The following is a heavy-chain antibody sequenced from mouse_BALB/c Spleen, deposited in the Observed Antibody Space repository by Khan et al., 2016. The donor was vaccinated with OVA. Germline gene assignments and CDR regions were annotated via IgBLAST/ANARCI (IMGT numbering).Heavy chain of an antibody. CDR2: IWGDGST. CDR3: AKRGTANYYAMDY. Sequence: VQLQESGPGLVAPSQSLSITCTVSGFSLTSYGVNWVRQPPGKGLEWLGVIWGDGSTNYHSTLLSRLSISKDNSQSQAFLILSSLHTDDTATYYCAKRGTANYYAMDYWGQGTSVTVSS. V-gene: IGHV2-3*01. D-gene: IGHD1-2*01. J-gene: IGHJ4*01. CDR1: GFSLTSYG.